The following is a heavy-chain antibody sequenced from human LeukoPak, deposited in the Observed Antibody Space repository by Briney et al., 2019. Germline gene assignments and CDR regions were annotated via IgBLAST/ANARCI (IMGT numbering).Heavy chain of an antibody. CDR1: GGSISSYY. Sequence: SETLSLTCTVSGGSISSYYWSWIRQPPGKGLECIGYIYYSGSTNYNPSLESRVSISIDTSKNQFSLRLSSVTAADTAIYYCARVPNERSGYSLDYWGQGTLVTVSS. CDR3: ARVPNERSGYSLDY. J-gene: IGHJ4*02. CDR2: IYYSGST. V-gene: IGHV4-59*01. D-gene: IGHD3-22*01.